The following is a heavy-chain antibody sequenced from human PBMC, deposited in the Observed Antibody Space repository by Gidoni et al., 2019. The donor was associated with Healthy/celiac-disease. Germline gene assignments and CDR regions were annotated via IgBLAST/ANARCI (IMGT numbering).Heavy chain of an antibody. CDR2: ISYDGSNK. Sequence: QVQLVESGGGVVEPGGASRIPCAASAFTFSSYGMLWGRQAPGRGLEWAAIISYDGSNKYDADAVKGRFTISRNNSKNTLYLQMNSRGAEDTAVYYCAKDAGVGATTDFDYWGQGTLVTVSS. CDR3: AKDAGVGATTDFDY. CDR1: AFTFSSYG. J-gene: IGHJ4*02. D-gene: IGHD1-26*01. V-gene: IGHV3-30*18.